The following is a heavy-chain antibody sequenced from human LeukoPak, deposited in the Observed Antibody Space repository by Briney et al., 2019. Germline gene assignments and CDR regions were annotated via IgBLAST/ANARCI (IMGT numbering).Heavy chain of an antibody. CDR3: AKGPRDGYIDY. J-gene: IGHJ4*02. V-gene: IGHV3-23*01. CDR2: ISSSGGNT. Sequence: GGSLRLSCAASGFTFSSYAMSWVRQAPGKGLEWVSAISSSGGNTYYADSVKGRFTISRDNSKNTLYLQMNSLRAEDTAVYYCAKGPRDGYIDYWGQGTLVTVSS. CDR1: GFTFSSYA. D-gene: IGHD5-24*01.